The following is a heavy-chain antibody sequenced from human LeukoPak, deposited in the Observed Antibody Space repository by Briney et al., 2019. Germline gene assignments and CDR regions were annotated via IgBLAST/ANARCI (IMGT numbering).Heavy chain of an antibody. V-gene: IGHV4-59*08. J-gene: IGHJ4*02. Sequence: SETLSLTCAVYGGSFSGYYWSWIRQPPGKGLEWIGYIYYSGSTNYNPSLKSRVTISVDTSKNQFSLELSSVTAADTAVYYCARHLARRAAGEVDYWGQGTLVTVSS. CDR1: GGSFSGYY. D-gene: IGHD6-13*01. CDR3: ARHLARRAAGEVDY. CDR2: IYYSGST.